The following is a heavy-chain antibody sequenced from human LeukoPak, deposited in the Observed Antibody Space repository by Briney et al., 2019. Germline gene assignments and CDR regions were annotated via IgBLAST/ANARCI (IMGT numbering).Heavy chain of an antibody. V-gene: IGHV3-23*01. CDR2: ISGSGGST. CDR3: AKGSDSSGYYYYFDH. CDR1: GFTFSSYA. J-gene: IGHJ4*02. D-gene: IGHD3-22*01. Sequence: GGSLRLSCAASGFTFSSYAMSWVRQAPGKGLEWVSAISGSGGSTYYAGSVKGRFTISRDNSKNTLHLQMNSLRAEDTAVYHCAKGSDSSGYYYYFDHWGQGTLVTVSS.